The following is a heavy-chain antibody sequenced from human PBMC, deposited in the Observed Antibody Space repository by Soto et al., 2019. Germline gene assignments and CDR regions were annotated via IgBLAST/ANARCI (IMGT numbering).Heavy chain of an antibody. CDR3: AEDCGGDCSNGFDL. CDR2: MPSSDGST. V-gene: IGHV1-46*02. J-gene: IGHJ3*01. D-gene: IGHD2-21*02. Sequence: ASVKVSCKTSADICNSFYMHWVRQAPGQGREWMGVMPSSDGSTNNAQRLLGRVTMTQDTYTKKVYLELSSLRPEDTAVSDCAEDCGGDCSNGFDLWG. CDR1: ADICNSFY.